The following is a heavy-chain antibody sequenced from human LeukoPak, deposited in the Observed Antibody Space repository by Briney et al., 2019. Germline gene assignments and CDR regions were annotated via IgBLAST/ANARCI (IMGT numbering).Heavy chain of an antibody. Sequence: KPSVTLSLTCSVSGGSISGYYWTWIRQPAGKGLEWIGRVYTSGSTHYNPSLKTRLTMSVDTSKNQFSLKLSSVTAADTAVYYCARLITGTTTAFDIWGQGTMVTVSS. CDR1: GGSISGYY. CDR3: ARLITGTTTAFDI. D-gene: IGHD1-7*01. J-gene: IGHJ3*02. V-gene: IGHV4-4*07. CDR2: VYTSGST.